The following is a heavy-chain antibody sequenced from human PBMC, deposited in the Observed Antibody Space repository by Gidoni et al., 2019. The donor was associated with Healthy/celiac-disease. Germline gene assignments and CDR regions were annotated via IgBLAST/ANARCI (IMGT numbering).Heavy chain of an antibody. CDR2: VIPIFGTA. CDR3: ARESMAVVPATKTSYFDY. J-gene: IGHJ4*02. D-gene: IGHD2-2*01. V-gene: IGHV1-69*06. CDR1: GLTFSSYA. Sequence: QVQLVQSGAEVQKPGSSVKVSCTASGLTFSSYAISWVRQAPGQGLGWMGGVIPIFGTANYAQKVQGRVTITADKSTSTAYMELSSLRSEDTAVYYCARESMAVVPATKTSYFDYWGQGTLVTVSS.